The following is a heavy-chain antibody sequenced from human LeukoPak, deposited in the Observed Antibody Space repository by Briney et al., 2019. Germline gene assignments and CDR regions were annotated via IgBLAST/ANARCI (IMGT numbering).Heavy chain of an antibody. CDR2: ISSSSSYI. D-gene: IGHD1-14*01. CDR1: GFTFSSYS. CDR3: ARDHRRGPGYFDY. Sequence: GGSLRLSCAASGFTFSSYSMNWVRQAPGEGLEWVSSISSSSSYIYYADSVKGRFTTSRDNAKNSLYLQMNSLRAEDTAVYYCARDHRRGPGYFDYWGQGTLVTVSS. J-gene: IGHJ4*02. V-gene: IGHV3-21*01.